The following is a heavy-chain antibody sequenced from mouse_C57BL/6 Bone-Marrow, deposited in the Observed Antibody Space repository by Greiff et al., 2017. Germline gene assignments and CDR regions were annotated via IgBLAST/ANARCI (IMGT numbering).Heavy chain of an antibody. CDR1: GYTFTGYW. Sequence: VQLQQPGAELVKPGASVKMSCTASGYTFTGYWITWVKQGPGQGLEWIGDIYPGSGSTNYNEKFKSKATLTVDTSSSTAYMQLSSLTSEDSAVYYCAREARQLRLERDAMDYWGQGTSATVSA. CDR3: AREARQLRLERDAMDY. J-gene: IGHJ4*01. V-gene: IGHV1-55*01. D-gene: IGHD3-2*02. CDR2: IYPGSGST.